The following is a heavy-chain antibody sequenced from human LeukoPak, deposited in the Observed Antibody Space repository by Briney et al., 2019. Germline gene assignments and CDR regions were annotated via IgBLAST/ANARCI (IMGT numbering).Heavy chain of an antibody. Sequence: ASVKVSCKASGYTFTSYYIHWVRQAPGQGLEWMGIINPTGGSTTYAQKFQGRVTMIRDTSTSTVYMELSSLRSEDTAVYYCARALLWFGDLHDYWGQGTLLTVSS. J-gene: IGHJ4*02. V-gene: IGHV1-46*01. CDR1: GYTFTSYY. CDR3: ARALLWFGDLHDY. CDR2: INPTGGST. D-gene: IGHD3-10*01.